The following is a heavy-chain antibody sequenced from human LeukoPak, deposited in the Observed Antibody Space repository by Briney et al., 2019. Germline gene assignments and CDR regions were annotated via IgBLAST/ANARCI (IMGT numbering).Heavy chain of an antibody. CDR1: GYTFTGYY. D-gene: IGHD4-17*01. Sequence: GAAVKVSCKASGYTFTGYYMHWVRQAPGQGLEGMGWINPNSGGTNYAQKFQGRVTTTRDTSISTAYMELSRLRSDDTAVYYCARGYGDTYYYYYYMDVWGKGTTVTVSS. CDR2: INPNSGGT. J-gene: IGHJ6*03. CDR3: ARGYGDTYYYYYYMDV. V-gene: IGHV1-2*02.